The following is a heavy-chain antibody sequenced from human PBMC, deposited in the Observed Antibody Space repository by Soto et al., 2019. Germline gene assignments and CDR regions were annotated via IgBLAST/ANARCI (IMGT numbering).Heavy chain of an antibody. J-gene: IGHJ6*02. V-gene: IGHV3-74*03. CDR3: ARGGLQHDLDV. D-gene: IGHD6-13*01. CDR1: GFTFSNYW. CDR2: VNNDGTNT. Sequence: EVQLVESGGGLVQPGGSLRLSCAASGFTFSNYWMYWVRQAPGKGLVWVSRVNNDGTNTTHADSVKGRITISRDNAEKTLYLQMNSLRAEDTAVYYCARGGLQHDLDVWGQGSTVTVSS.